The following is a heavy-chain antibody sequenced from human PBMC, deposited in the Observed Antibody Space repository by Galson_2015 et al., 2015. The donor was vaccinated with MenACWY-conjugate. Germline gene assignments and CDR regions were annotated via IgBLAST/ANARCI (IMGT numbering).Heavy chain of an antibody. Sequence: QSGAEVKKPGESLQISWKGSGYTFPSNWIGWVRQMPGKGLEWMGIIYPGDSDTRYTPSFQGHVTISADKSINTAYLQWGSLEASDTAMYYCARQGFGSSSLDYWGQGTLVTVSS. CDR3: ARQGFGSSSLDY. J-gene: IGHJ4*02. V-gene: IGHV5-51*01. D-gene: IGHD6-6*01. CDR1: GYTFPSNW. CDR2: IYPGDSDT.